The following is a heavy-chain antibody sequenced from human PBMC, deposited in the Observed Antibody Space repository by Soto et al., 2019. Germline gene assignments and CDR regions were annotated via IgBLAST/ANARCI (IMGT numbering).Heavy chain of an antibody. J-gene: IGHJ3*02. Sequence: GASVKVSCKVSGYTLTELSMHWVRQAPGKGLEWMGGFDPEDGETIYAQKFQGRVTMTEDTSTDTAYMELSSLRSEDTAVYYCATLPLRGYKEFAGGPDDAFDIWGQGTMVTVSS. D-gene: IGHD3-10*01. V-gene: IGHV1-24*01. CDR2: FDPEDGET. CDR1: GYTLTELS. CDR3: ATLPLRGYKEFAGGPDDAFDI.